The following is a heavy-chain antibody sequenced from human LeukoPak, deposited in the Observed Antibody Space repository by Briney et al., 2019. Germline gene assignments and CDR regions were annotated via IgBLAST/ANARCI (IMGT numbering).Heavy chain of an antibody. CDR1: GFTFSSYS. D-gene: IGHD6-19*01. V-gene: IGHV3-21*01. CDR3: ARDLQQWLVKPSSFDY. CDR2: ISSSSSYI. Sequence: GGSLRLSCAASGFTFSSYSMNWVRQAPGKGLEWVSSISSSSSYIFYADSVKGRFTISRDNAKNSLYLQMNSLRAEDTAVYYCARDLQQWLVKPSSFDYWGQGTLVTVSS. J-gene: IGHJ4*02.